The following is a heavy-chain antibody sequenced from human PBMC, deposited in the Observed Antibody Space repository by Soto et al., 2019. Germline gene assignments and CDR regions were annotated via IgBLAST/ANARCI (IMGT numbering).Heavy chain of an antibody. Sequence: GGSLRLSCAASGFTFSGSAIHWFRQASGKGLEWVGRIRSKANSYATAYAASVKGRFTISRDDSKNTAYLQMNSLKTEDTAVYYCTRQPLNYYGSNYWGQGTLVTVPQ. J-gene: IGHJ4*02. V-gene: IGHV3-73*01. CDR3: TRQPLNYYGSNY. CDR1: GFTFSGSA. CDR2: IRSKANSYAT. D-gene: IGHD3-10*01.